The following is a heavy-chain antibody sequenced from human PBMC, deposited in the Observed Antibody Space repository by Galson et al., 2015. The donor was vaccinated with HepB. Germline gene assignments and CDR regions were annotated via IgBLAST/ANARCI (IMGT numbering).Heavy chain of an antibody. V-gene: IGHV7-4-1*02. J-gene: IGHJ6*03. Sequence: SVKVSCKASGYTFTSYGMNWVRQAPGQGLEWMGWINTNTGNPTYAQGFTGRFVFSLDTSVSTAYLQISSLKAEDTAVYYCARVQGDCGGDCYDYYYYYYMDVWGKGTTVTVSS. CDR1: GYTFTSYG. CDR3: ARVQGDCGGDCYDYYYYYYMDV. CDR2: INTNTGNP. D-gene: IGHD2-21*01.